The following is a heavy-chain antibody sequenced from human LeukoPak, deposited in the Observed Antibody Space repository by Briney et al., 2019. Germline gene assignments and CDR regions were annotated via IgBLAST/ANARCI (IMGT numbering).Heavy chain of an antibody. D-gene: IGHD3-22*01. CDR1: GFTFKNSA. CDR3: ARDLMIVMVEEEGSADY. Sequence: GGSLRLSCAASGFTFKNSAMSWVRQAPGKGLEWVSAISGSGGSTYYADSVKGRFTISRDNSKNTLYLQMNSLRAEDTAVYYCARDLMIVMVEEEGSADYWGQGTLVTVSS. CDR2: ISGSGGST. V-gene: IGHV3-23*01. J-gene: IGHJ4*02.